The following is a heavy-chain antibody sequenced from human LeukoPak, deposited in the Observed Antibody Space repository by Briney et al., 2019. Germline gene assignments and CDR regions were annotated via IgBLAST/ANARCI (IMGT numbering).Heavy chain of an antibody. Sequence: PGRSLRLSCAASGFTFGDFGMHWVRQRPGKGLEWVSGISWGGGTIVYADSVKGRFTISRDNVKNALYLQMNNLRPDDTALYYCAKDFTFLQRHQFDYWGQGTLVTVSS. CDR1: GFTFGDFG. CDR2: ISWGGGTI. J-gene: IGHJ4*02. CDR3: AKDFTFLQRHQFDY. D-gene: IGHD3-16*01. V-gene: IGHV3-9*01.